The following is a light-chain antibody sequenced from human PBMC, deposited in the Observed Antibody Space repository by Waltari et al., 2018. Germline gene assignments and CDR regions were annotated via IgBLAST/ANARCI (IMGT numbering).Light chain of an antibody. J-gene: IGLJ2*01. CDR3: ATWDDSRTGV. CDR1: TSNIGTYD. CDR2: NNN. V-gene: IGLV1-47*01. Sequence: QSVLTQPPSVSGSPGQRVTISCSGRTSNIGTYDVSWYRQIPGTAPRLLIYNNNQRPSGVPDRFSGSKSGASASLAISGLRSEDEADYYCATWDDSRTGVFGGGTKLTVL.